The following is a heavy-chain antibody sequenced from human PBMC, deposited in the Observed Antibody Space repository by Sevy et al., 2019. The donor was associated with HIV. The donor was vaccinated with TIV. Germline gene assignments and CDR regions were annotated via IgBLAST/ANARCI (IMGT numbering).Heavy chain of an antibody. CDR1: GFTFSSYG. D-gene: IGHD3-10*01. J-gene: IGHJ4*02. Sequence: GGSLRLSCAASGFTFSSYGMHWVRQAPGKGLEWVAFIRYDGSNKYYADSVKGGFTISRDNSKNKLYLQMNSLRAEDTAVYYCAKDGQGSGSYYNGAPGFDYWGQGTLVTVSS. V-gene: IGHV3-30*02. CDR2: IRYDGSNK. CDR3: AKDGQGSGSYYNGAPGFDY.